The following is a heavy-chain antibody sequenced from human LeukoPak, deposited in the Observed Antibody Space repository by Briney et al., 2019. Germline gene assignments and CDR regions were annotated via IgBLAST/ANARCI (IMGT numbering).Heavy chain of an antibody. V-gene: IGHV3-23*01. CDR1: GFNFRKYV. CDR2: INNHDGNT. D-gene: IGHD5-18*01. Sequence: GGSLRLSCAASGFNFRKYVMTWVRQAPGKGLEWVSGINNHDGNTYNADSVKGRFFISRDDSKSTLYLQMNSLRAEDTAVYYCARDKGYSYGRGLDYWGQGTLVTVSS. CDR3: ARDKGYSYGRGLDY. J-gene: IGHJ4*02.